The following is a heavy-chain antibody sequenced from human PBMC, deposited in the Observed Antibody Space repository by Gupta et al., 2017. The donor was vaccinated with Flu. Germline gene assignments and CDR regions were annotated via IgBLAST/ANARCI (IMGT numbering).Heavy chain of an antibody. J-gene: IGHJ4*02. D-gene: IGHD3-22*01. CDR1: GYSISSGYY. CDR3: ASSYYYDSSGYYSPAVGGFDY. Sequence: QVQLQESGPGLVKPSETLSLTCAVSGYSISSGYYWGWIRQPHGKGLEWIGSIYHSGSTYYNPSLKSRVTRSVDTSKNQFSLKLSSVTAADTAVYYCASSYYYDSSGYYSPAVGGFDYWGQGTLVTVSS. V-gene: IGHV4-38-2*01. CDR2: IYHSGST.